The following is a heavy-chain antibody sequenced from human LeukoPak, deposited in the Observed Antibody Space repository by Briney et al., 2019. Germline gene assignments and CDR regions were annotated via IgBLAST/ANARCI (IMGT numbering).Heavy chain of an antibody. J-gene: IGHJ5*02. Sequence: SETLSLTCAVYGGSFSGYYWSWIRQPPGKGLEWIEEINHSGSTNYNPTLKSRFTISVDTSKNQFSLKLSSMTAADTAVYYCARTGRPYDILTGYYDTWGQGTLVTVSS. CDR1: GGSFSGYY. V-gene: IGHV4-34*01. CDR2: INHSGST. CDR3: ARTGRPYDILTGYYDT. D-gene: IGHD3-9*01.